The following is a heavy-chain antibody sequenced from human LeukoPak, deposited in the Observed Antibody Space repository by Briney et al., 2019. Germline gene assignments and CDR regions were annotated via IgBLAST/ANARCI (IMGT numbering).Heavy chain of an antibody. CDR2: ISSSSSYI. J-gene: IGHJ6*02. CDR3: ARDLGCCGMDV. Sequence: GGSLRLSCAASGFTFSSYSMNWVRQAPGKGLEWVSSISSSSSYIYYADSVKGRFTISRDNAKNSLYLQMNSLRAEDTAVYYCARDLGCCGMDVWGQGTTVTVSS. CDR1: GFTFSSYS. V-gene: IGHV3-21*01. D-gene: IGHD4/OR15-4a*01.